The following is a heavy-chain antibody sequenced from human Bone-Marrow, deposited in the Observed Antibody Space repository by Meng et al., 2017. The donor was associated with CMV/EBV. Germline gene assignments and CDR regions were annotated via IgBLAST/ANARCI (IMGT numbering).Heavy chain of an antibody. CDR2: LYPGDSDT. Sequence: KVSCKGSGYSFTSYWIGWVRQMPGKGLEWMGILYPGDSDTRYSPSFQGQVTISADKSISTAYLQWSSLKASDTAMYYCARHQDRYALDPWGQGTLVTVA. D-gene: IGHD3-16*01. J-gene: IGHJ5*02. V-gene: IGHV5-51*01. CDR3: ARHQDRYALDP. CDR1: GYSFTSYW.